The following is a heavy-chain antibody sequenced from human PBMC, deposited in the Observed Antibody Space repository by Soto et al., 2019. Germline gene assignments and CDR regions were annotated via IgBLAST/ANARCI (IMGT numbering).Heavy chain of an antibody. V-gene: IGHV6-1*01. J-gene: IGHJ3*02. Sequence: KQSQTLSLTCAISGDSVSSNSAAWNWIRQSPSRGLEWLGRTYYRSKWYNDYAVSVKSRITINPDTSKNQFSLQLNSVTPEDTAVYYCARAEIAAREKLGAFDIWGQGTMVTVSS. CDR1: GDSVSSNSAA. CDR2: TYYRSKWYN. D-gene: IGHD6-6*01. CDR3: ARAEIAAREKLGAFDI.